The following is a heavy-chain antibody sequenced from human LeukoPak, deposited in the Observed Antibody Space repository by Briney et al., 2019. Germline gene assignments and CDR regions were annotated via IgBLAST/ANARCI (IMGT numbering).Heavy chain of an antibody. D-gene: IGHD3-16*01. Sequence: PGGSLRLSCAASGFTFSDYYMSWIRQAPGKGLEWVSYISTSGTTIDYADSVKGRFTISRDNAKKSLYLQMNSLRAEDTAVYYCARDKFGGTDYWGQGTLVTVSS. V-gene: IGHV3-11*04. CDR1: GFTFSDYY. J-gene: IGHJ4*02. CDR2: ISTSGTTI. CDR3: ARDKFGGTDY.